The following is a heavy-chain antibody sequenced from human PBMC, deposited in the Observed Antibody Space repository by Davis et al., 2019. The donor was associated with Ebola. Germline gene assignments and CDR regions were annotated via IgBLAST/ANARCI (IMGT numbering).Heavy chain of an antibody. V-gene: IGHV3-48*04. Sequence: GESLKISCAASGFTFSSYSMNWVRQAPGKGLEWVSYISSSSSTIYYADSVKGRFTISRDNAKDSLYLQMNSLRAEDTALYYCAKDSQQNRIAVAPSDFDYWGQGTLVTVSS. D-gene: IGHD6-19*01. CDR2: ISSSSSTI. J-gene: IGHJ4*02. CDR1: GFTFSSYS. CDR3: AKDSQQNRIAVAPSDFDY.